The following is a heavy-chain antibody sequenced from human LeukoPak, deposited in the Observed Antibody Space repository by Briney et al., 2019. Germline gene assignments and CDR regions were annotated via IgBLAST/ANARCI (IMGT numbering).Heavy chain of an antibody. CDR2: IKRRSEGEAT. V-gene: IGHV3-15*01. CDR1: GFGFSDVW. CDR3: ARATWSSTSS. D-gene: IGHD2-2*01. J-gene: IGHJ5*02. Sequence: GGSLRLSCVASGFGFSDVWMTWVRRAPGKGLEWVGRIKRRSEGEATDYAAPVRDRFTISRDDAKNSLYLQMNSLRAEDTAVYYCARATWSSTSSWGQGTLVTVSS.